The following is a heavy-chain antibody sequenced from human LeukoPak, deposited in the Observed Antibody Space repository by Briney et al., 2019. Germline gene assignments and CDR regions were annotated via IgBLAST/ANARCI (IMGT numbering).Heavy chain of an antibody. J-gene: IGHJ4*02. D-gene: IGHD6-19*01. CDR2: ISGSAGNT. CDR1: GFTFTSYA. V-gene: IGHV3-23*01. Sequence: GGSLRLSCAASGFTFTSYAMSWVRQAPGKGLKWVSTISGSAGNTFYADSVKGRFTISRDNSKNTLYLQMNSLRGEDTAIYSWAKDSRGYSSGWPLDYWGQGTLVTVSS. CDR3: AKDSRGYSSGWPLDY.